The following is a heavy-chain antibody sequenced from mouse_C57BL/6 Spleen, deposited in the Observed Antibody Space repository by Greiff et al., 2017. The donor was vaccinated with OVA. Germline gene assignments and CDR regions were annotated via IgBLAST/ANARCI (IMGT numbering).Heavy chain of an antibody. CDR1: GYTFTSYW. V-gene: IGHV1-64*01. D-gene: IGHD2-4*01. CDR2: IHPNSGST. J-gene: IGHJ2*01. CDR3: ARASYDYDRDYFDY. Sequence: QVQLQQPGAELVKPGASVKLSCKASGYTFTSYWMHWVKQRPGQGLEWIGMIHPNSGSTNYNEKFKSKATLTVDNSSSTAYMQLSSLTSEDSAVYYCARASYDYDRDYFDYWGQGTTLTVSS.